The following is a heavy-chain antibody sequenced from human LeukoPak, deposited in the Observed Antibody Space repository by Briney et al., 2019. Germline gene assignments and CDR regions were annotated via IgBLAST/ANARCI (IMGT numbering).Heavy chain of an antibody. V-gene: IGHV1-2*02. CDR2: INPNSGGT. J-gene: IGHJ4*02. D-gene: IGHD4-11*01. CDR1: GYTFTGYY. CDR3: AILSTVTTPPNY. Sequence: ASVKVSCKASGYTFTGYYMHWVRQAPGQGLEWMGWINPNSGGTNYAQKFQGRVTMTGDTSISTAYMELSGLRSDDTAVYYCAILSTVTTPPNYWGQGTLVTVSS.